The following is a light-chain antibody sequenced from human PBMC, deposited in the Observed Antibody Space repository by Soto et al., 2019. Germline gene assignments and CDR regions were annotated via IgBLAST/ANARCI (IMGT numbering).Light chain of an antibody. Sequence: SVLTQPASVSGSPGQSITISCTGTSSDVGGYNYVSWYQQHPGKAPKLMIYDVSNRPSGVSNRFSGSKSGNTASLTISGLQAEDEADYYCSSYTSSTTLKVFGGGTKVTVL. CDR2: DVS. V-gene: IGLV2-14*03. CDR3: SSYTSSTTLKV. CDR1: SSDVGGYNY. J-gene: IGLJ2*01.